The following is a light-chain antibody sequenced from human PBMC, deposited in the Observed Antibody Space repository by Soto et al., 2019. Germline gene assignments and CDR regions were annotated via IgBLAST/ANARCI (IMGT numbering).Light chain of an antibody. CDR3: QTWGTGIP. CDR2: VESDGSH. Sequence: QSVLTQSPSAAASLGASVKLTCTLSSGHSRYTIAWHQKQPEKGPRYLMKVESDGSHSKGDGIPDRFSGSSSGAERYLIISGLQSVDEADYYCQTWGTGIPFGGGTKLTVL. CDR1: SGHSRYT. J-gene: IGLJ2*01. V-gene: IGLV4-69*01.